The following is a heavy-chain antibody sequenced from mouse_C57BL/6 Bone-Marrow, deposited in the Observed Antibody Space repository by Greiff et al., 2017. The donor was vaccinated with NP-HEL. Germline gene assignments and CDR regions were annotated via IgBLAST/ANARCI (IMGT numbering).Heavy chain of an antibody. Sequence: EVQLQQSGAELVRPGASVKLSCTASGFNIKDDYMHWVKQRPEQGLEWIGWIDPENGDTEYASKFQGKATITADTSSNTAYLQLSSLTSEDTAVYYFTSYGNYEDYWGQGTTLTVSS. V-gene: IGHV14-4*01. J-gene: IGHJ2*01. D-gene: IGHD2-1*01. CDR3: TSYGNYEDY. CDR2: IDPENGDT. CDR1: GFNIKDDY.